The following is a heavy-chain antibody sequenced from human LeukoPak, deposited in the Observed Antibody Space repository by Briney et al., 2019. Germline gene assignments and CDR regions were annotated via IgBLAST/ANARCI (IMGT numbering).Heavy chain of an antibody. Sequence: ASVKVSCKASGYTFTSYGISWVRQAPGQRLEWMGWISAYNGNTNYAQKLQGRVTMTTDTSTSTTYMELRSLRSDDTAVYYCARDSITMVRGVIGYWGQGTLVTVSS. V-gene: IGHV1-18*01. J-gene: IGHJ4*02. CDR1: GYTFTSYG. CDR2: ISAYNGNT. D-gene: IGHD3-10*01. CDR3: ARDSITMVRGVIGY.